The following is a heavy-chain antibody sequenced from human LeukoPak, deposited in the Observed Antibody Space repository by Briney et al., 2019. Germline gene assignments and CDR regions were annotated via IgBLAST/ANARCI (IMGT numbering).Heavy chain of an antibody. D-gene: IGHD3-10*01. J-gene: IGHJ6*03. V-gene: IGHV1-2*02. CDR3: AIDYYYGSGSHRNYYYYMDV. Sequence: ASVKVSCKASGYTFTGYYMHWVRPAPAKGLEWMGWINPNSGGTNYAQKFQGRVTMTRDTSISTAYMELSRLRSDDTAVYYCAIDYYYGSGSHRNYYYYMDVWGKGTTVTISS. CDR2: INPNSGGT. CDR1: GYTFTGYY.